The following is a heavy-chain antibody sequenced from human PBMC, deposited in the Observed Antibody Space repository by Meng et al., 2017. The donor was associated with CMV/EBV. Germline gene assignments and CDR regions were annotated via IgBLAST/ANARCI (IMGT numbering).Heavy chain of an antibody. V-gene: IGHV1-69*05. CDR2: IIPIFGTA. Sequence: SVKVSCKASVGTFSSYAISWVRQAPGQGLEWMGGIIPIFGTANYAQKVQGRVTITTDESTSTAYMELSSLRSEDTAVHYCAGGVRHTGAVLRYFDWLLMIDYWGQGTLVTVSS. CDR3: AGGVRHTGAVLRYFDWLLMIDY. D-gene: IGHD3-9*01. J-gene: IGHJ4*02. CDR1: VGTFSSYA.